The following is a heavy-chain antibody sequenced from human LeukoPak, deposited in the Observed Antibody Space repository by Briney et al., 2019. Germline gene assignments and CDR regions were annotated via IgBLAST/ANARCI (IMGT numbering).Heavy chain of an antibody. CDR3: VKDFEIATIWSSGLGQ. CDR1: GFDFDDYT. V-gene: IGHV3-43*01. J-gene: IGHJ4*02. Sequence: GGSLRLSCAASGFDFDDYTMHWVRLAPGKGLEWVSLINWDGVTTYYGDSVKGRFTTSRDNRQNALYLQMNNLRSEDTALYYCVKDFEIATIWSSGLGQWGQGTLVTVSS. D-gene: IGHD5-24*01. CDR2: INWDGVTT.